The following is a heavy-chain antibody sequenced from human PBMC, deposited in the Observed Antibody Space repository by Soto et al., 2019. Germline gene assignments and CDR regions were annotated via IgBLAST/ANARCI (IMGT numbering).Heavy chain of an antibody. V-gene: IGHV4-39*01. CDR1: GGSVSSGNYY. CDR3: ARLEGSPQSTGYSSGWLFDY. Sequence: PSETLSLTCTVSGGSVSSGNYYWGWIRQPPGKGLEWIGSIYYSGSTYYNPSLKRRVTISVDTSKNKFSLKLNSVTAADTAVYYCARLEGSPQSTGYSSGWLFDYWGQGTLVTVSS. CDR2: IYYSGST. D-gene: IGHD6-19*01. J-gene: IGHJ4*02.